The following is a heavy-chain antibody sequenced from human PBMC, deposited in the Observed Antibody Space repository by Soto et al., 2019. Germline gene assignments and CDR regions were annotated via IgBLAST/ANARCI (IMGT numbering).Heavy chain of an antibody. J-gene: IGHJ3*02. CDR1: GYTFTSYA. CDR3: ARAGAANQEGAFDI. D-gene: IGHD6-13*01. CDR2: INPSGGST. Sequence: ASVKVSCKASGYTFTSYARKWVRQATGQGLEWMGIINPSGGSTSYAQKFQGRVTMTRDTSTSTVYMELSSLRSEDTTVYYCARAGAANQEGAFDIWGQGTMVT. V-gene: IGHV1-46*01.